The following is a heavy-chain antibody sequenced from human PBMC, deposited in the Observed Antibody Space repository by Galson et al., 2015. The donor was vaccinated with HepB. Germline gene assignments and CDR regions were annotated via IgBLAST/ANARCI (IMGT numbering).Heavy chain of an antibody. D-gene: IGHD2/OR15-2a*01. J-gene: IGHJ3*02. CDR2: INAGNGNT. V-gene: IGHV1-3*01. CDR1: GYTFTSYA. Sequence: SVKVSCKASGYTFTSYAMHWVRQAPGQRLEWMGWINAGNGNTKYSQKFQGRVTVTRDTSASTAYMELSSLRSEDTAVYYCARFLEIVAAEAAFDIWGQGTMVTVSS. CDR3: ARFLEIVAAEAAFDI.